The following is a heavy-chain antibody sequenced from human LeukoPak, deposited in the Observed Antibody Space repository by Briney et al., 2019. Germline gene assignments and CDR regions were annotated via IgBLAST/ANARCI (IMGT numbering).Heavy chain of an antibody. CDR1: GFTFSNYA. Sequence: GGSLRLSCAASGFTFSNYAMSWVRQVPGKRLDWVSGITASGDGTYYAESVKGRFTISRDNSKITLYVQMNNLRAEDTAIYYCAKEEAVVGVPVLDSGGQGTLVIVSS. CDR3: AKEEAVVGVPVLDS. V-gene: IGHV3-23*01. J-gene: IGHJ4*02. D-gene: IGHD2-8*01. CDR2: ITASGDGT.